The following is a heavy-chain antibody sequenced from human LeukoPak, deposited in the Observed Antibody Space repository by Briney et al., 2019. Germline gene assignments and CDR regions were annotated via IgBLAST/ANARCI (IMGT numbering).Heavy chain of an antibody. CDR3: AREGVSIAAASPPVYYYYYYMDV. CDR2: ISGSNSYI. Sequence: GGSLRLSCAASGFTFSSYSMNWVRQAPGKGLEWVSSISGSNSYIYYADSMKGRFTISRDNAKNSLYLQMNSLRAEDTAVYYCAREGVSIAAASPPVYYYYYYMDVWGKGTTVTVSS. V-gene: IGHV3-21*01. J-gene: IGHJ6*03. D-gene: IGHD6-13*01. CDR1: GFTFSSYS.